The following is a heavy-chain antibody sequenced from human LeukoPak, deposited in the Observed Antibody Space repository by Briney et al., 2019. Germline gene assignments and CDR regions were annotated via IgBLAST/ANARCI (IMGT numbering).Heavy chain of an antibody. CDR3: ARANFLYCSSTTCLFDY. V-gene: IGHV1-2*02. CDR1: GYTFTDYY. J-gene: IGHJ4*02. Sequence: ASVKVSCKASGYTFTDYYLHWVRQAPGQGFEWMGWINPNSGDTNYAQKFQGRVTMTRDTSISTAHMEMSRLRSDDTAVYYCARANFLYCSSTTCLFDYWGQGTLVTVSS. D-gene: IGHD2-2*01. CDR2: INPNSGDT.